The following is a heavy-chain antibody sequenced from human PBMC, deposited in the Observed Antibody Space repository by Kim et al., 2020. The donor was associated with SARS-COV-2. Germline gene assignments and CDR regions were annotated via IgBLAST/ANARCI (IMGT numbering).Heavy chain of an antibody. V-gene: IGHV4-34*01. J-gene: IGHJ4*02. Sequence: SETLSLTCAVYGGSFSGYYWSWIRQPPGKGLEWIGEINHSGSTNYNPSLKSRVTISVDTSKNQFSLKLSSVTAADTAVYYCARLGYSGCKPLDYWGQGT. CDR1: GGSFSGYY. CDR3: ARLGYSGCKPLDY. CDR2: INHSGST. D-gene: IGHD1-26*01.